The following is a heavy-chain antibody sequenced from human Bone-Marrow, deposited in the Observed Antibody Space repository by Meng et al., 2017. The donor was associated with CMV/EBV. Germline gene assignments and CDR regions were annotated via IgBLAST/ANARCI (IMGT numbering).Heavy chain of an antibody. CDR2: ISGRDGTI. CDR1: GFIFSDYY. J-gene: IGHJ4*02. V-gene: IGHV3-11*01. CDR3: ARKVTAIDF. Sequence: QVQLVESGGGLVKNGGFLRLSCAASGFIFSDYYMTWIRQAPGKGLEWISYISGRDGTIYYADSVKGRFTISRDNTKNSLYLHMNSLRAEDTAMYYCARKVTAIDFWGQGTLVTVSS.